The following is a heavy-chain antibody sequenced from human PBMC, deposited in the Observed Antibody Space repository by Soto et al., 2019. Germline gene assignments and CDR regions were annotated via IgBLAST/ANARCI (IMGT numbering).Heavy chain of an antibody. Sequence: PGGSLRLSCAASGFTFSSYAMSWVRQAPGKGLEWVSAISGSGVSTYYADSVKGRFTISRDNSKNTLYLQMNSLRAEDTAVYYCANGDTAMHRPFDYWGQGTLVTVYS. V-gene: IGHV3-23*01. CDR3: ANGDTAMHRPFDY. D-gene: IGHD5-18*01. CDR2: ISGSGVST. CDR1: GFTFSSYA. J-gene: IGHJ4*02.